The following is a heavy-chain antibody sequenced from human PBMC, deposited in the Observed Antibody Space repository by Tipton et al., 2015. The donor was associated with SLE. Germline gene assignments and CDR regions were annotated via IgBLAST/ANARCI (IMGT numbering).Heavy chain of an antibody. CDR1: GGSISTHY. CDR3: ARDRNTIFGVAPYGMDV. CDR2: IYYTGST. V-gene: IGHV4-59*11. D-gene: IGHD3-3*01. J-gene: IGHJ6*02. Sequence: TLSLTCTVSGGSISTHYWSWIRQPPGKGLEWIGYIYYTGSTNYNPSLKSRVTMSADTSKKQFSLRLSSVTAADTAVYYCARDRNTIFGVAPYGMDVWGQGTTVTVSS.